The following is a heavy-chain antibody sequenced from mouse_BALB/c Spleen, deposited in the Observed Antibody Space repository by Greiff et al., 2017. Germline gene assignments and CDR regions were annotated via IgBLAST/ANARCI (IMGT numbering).Heavy chain of an antibody. V-gene: IGHV3-2*02. CDR3: ARQAPGFAY. CDR2: ISYSGST. Sequence: EVKLQESGPGLVKPSQSLSLTCTVTGYSITSDYAWNWIRQFPGNKLEWMGYISYSGSTSYNPSLKSRISITRDTSKNQFFLQLNSVTTEDTATYYCARQAPGFAYWGQGTLVTVSA. D-gene: IGHD3-2*02. CDR1: GYSITSDYA. J-gene: IGHJ3*01.